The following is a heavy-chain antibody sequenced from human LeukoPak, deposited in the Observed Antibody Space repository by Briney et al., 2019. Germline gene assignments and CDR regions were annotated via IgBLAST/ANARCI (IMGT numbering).Heavy chain of an antibody. J-gene: IGHJ4*02. Sequence: GGSLRLSCAASGFTFSSYSMNWVRQAPGKGLEWVSYISSSSSTIYYADSVKGRFTISRDNAKNSLYLQMNSLRAEDTAVYYCARGHYYGSGSYSSGYWGQGTLVTVSS. CDR2: ISSSSSTI. V-gene: IGHV3-48*04. CDR1: GFTFSSYS. D-gene: IGHD3-10*01. CDR3: ARGHYYGSGSYSSGY.